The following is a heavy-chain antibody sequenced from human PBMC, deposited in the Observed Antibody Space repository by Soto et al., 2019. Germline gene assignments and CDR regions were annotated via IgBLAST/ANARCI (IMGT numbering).Heavy chain of an antibody. CDR3: AKDELETPFDY. CDR1: GFTFSSYG. CDR2: ISYDGSNK. J-gene: IGHJ4*02. Sequence: GFTFSSYGMHWVRQAPGKGLEWVAVISYDGSNKYYADSVKGRFTISRDNSKNTLYLQMNSLRAEDTAVYYCAKDELETPFDYWGQGT. D-gene: IGHD1-7*01. V-gene: IGHV3-30*18.